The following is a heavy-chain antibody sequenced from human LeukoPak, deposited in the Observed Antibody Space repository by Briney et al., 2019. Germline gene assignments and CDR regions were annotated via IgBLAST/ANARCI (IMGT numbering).Heavy chain of an antibody. Sequence: SETLSLTCTVSGGSISSYYWSWIRQPPGKGLEWIGYIYYSGSTNYSPSLKSRVTISVDTSKNQFSLKLSSVTAADTAVYYCATGVRGVTSFDYWGQGTLVTVSS. D-gene: IGHD3-10*01. CDR1: GGSISSYY. J-gene: IGHJ4*02. V-gene: IGHV4-59*08. CDR3: ATGVRGVTSFDY. CDR2: IYYSGST.